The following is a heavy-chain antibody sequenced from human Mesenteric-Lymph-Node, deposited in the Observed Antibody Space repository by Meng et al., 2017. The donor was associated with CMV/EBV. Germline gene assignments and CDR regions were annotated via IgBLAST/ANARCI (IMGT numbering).Heavy chain of an antibody. J-gene: IGHJ5*02. CDR1: GFTFSSYA. D-gene: IGHD2-2*01. Sequence: GGSLRLSCAASGFTFSSYAMHWVRQAPGKGLEWVAVISYDGSNKYYADSVKGRFTISRDNSKNTLYLQMNSLRAEDTAVYYCARDSYCSSTSCYPYNWFDPWGQGTLVTVSS. CDR3: ARDSYCSSTSCYPYNWFDP. CDR2: ISYDGSNK. V-gene: IGHV3-30*04.